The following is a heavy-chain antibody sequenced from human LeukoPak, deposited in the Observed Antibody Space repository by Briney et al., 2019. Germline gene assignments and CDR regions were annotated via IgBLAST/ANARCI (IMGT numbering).Heavy chain of an antibody. Sequence: GGSLRLSCAASGFMFDGYAMHWVRQAPGKGLEWVSDISWNSDTIDYADSVRGRFTISRDNAKNSLYLQMNGLRSEDTALYYCAKGGCSSTRCYVNSWGQGTLVTVSS. CDR3: AKGGCSSTRCYVNS. CDR2: ISWNSDTI. CDR1: GFMFDGYA. J-gene: IGHJ4*02. V-gene: IGHV3-9*01. D-gene: IGHD2-2*01.